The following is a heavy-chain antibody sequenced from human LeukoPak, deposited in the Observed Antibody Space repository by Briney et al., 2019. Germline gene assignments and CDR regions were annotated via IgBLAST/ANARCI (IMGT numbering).Heavy chain of an antibody. Sequence: PGGSLRLSCAASGFTFSSYGMHWVRQAPGKGLEWVAVIWYDGSNKYYADSVKARFTISRDNSKNTLYLQMNSLRAEDTAVYYCARDLRTAHDFWSGYYTQYFDYWGQGTLVTVSS. CDR3: ARDLRTAHDFWSGYYTQYFDY. J-gene: IGHJ4*02. D-gene: IGHD3-3*01. V-gene: IGHV3-33*08. CDR2: IWYDGSNK. CDR1: GFTFSSYG.